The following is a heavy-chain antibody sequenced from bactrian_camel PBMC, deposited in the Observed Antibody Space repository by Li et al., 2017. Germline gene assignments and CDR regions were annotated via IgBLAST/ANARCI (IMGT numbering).Heavy chain of an antibody. V-gene: IGHV3S55*01. D-gene: IGHD5*01. CDR2: IGSYGAT. Sequence: HVQLVESGGGSVQAGGSLRLSCAVSGYTYSTYCMGWFRQAPGKERERVASIGSYGATSLADSGKGRFTISKVGLNLYLQMSSLKPEDTAMYYCAADPRLWVGHPSALTTAKFWGQGTQVTVS. CDR1: GYTYSTYC. J-gene: IGHJ4*01. CDR3: AADPRLWVGHPSALTTAKF.